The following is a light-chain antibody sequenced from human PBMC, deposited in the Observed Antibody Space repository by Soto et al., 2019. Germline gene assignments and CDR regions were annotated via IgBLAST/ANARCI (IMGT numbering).Light chain of an antibody. Sequence: EIVLTQTPSTLSSFPNDSISLSSRARQAVNTRLAWYQHKPGQAPTLLIYLASSRAAGVPARFSGSGSGTDFILTSSGVEAEDFAGYYCQWGSNWPPSAFGQGTRLEIK. CDR2: LAS. V-gene: IGKV3-11*01. J-gene: IGKJ5*01. CDR3: QWGSNWPPSA. CDR1: QAVNTR.